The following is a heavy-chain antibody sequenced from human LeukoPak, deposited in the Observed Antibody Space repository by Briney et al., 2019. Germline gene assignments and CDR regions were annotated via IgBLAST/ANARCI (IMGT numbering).Heavy chain of an antibody. J-gene: IGHJ6*03. CDR2: INGDGVST. V-gene: IGHV3-20*04. Sequence: GGSLRLSCAASGFTFDDYGMSWVRQAPGKGLEWVSGINGDGVSTGYADSVKGRFTISRDNAKNSLYLQMNSLRAENTALYYCASLLSSGWPYYYYYYMDVWGKGTTVTVSS. CDR1: GFTFDDYG. CDR3: ASLLSSGWPYYYYYYMDV. D-gene: IGHD6-19*01.